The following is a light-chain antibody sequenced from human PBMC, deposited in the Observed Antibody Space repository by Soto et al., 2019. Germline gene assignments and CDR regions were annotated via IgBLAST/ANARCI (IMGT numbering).Light chain of an antibody. J-gene: IGLJ1*01. CDR2: DVR. V-gene: IGLV2-14*01. Sequence: QSALTQPASVSGSPGQSITISCTGTSSDVGGYNYVSWYQQHPGKAPKLMIDDVRNRPSGVSNRFSASKSGNTASLTISGLQAEDEADYYCSTYTGSSTPYVFGTGTKLTVL. CDR3: STYTGSSTPYV. CDR1: SSDVGGYNY.